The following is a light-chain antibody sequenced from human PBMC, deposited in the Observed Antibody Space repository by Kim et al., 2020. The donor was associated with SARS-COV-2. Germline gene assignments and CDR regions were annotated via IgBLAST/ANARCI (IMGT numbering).Light chain of an antibody. V-gene: IGKV3-15*01. CDR1: QGVVSS. CDR3: QQSANWPRT. Sequence: VSPGQRSPLSCRASQGVVSSLAWYQQRPGQAPRLLFYDASPRATGIPARFSDSGSETDFTLTISRLRSEHFAVYDCQQSANWPRTFGHGAKGDIK. CDR2: DAS. J-gene: IGKJ1*01.